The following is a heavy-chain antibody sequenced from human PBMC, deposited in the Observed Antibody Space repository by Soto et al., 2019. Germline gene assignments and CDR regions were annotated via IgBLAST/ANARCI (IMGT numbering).Heavy chain of an antibody. CDR2: ISGSGGTT. J-gene: IGHJ4*02. CDR1: GFTFNTYA. D-gene: IGHD6-6*01. Sequence: GGSLRLSCAASGFTFNTYAMSWVRQAPGKGLEWVSTISGSGGTTYYADSVNGRFTISRDNSKNTLSLQMNSLRTEDTAIYYCARGGQYSSSPLDYWGQGALVTVSS. V-gene: IGHV3-23*01. CDR3: ARGGQYSSSPLDY.